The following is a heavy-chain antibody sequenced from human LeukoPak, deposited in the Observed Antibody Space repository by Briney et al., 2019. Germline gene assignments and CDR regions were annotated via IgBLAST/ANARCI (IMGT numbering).Heavy chain of an antibody. D-gene: IGHD5-24*01. Sequence: PSVKVSCKASGYTFTGYYMHWVRQAPRRGLEWMGWINPNSGGTNYAQKCQGRVTMTRDTSISTAYMELSRLRSDDTAVYYCARPRRDGYNYSWGQGTLVTVSS. J-gene: IGHJ4*02. CDR3: ARPRRDGYNYS. V-gene: IGHV1-2*02. CDR2: INPNSGGT. CDR1: GYTFTGYY.